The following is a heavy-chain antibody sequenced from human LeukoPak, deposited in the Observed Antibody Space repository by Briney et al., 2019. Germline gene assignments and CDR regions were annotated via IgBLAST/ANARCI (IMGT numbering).Heavy chain of an antibody. V-gene: IGHV4-61*02. CDR3: AREGLNMVRGVIPKEAWGWFDP. Sequence: PSETLSLTCTVSGCTISNGSYYWNWLRQPAGQVLEWIGRSYSSGSTNSNPSLKSRVTISVDTSKNQFSLKLSSVSAADTAVYYCAREGLNMVRGVIPKEAWGWFDPGGQGTLVTVSS. CDR1: GCTISNGSYY. CDR2: SYSSGST. D-gene: IGHD3-10*01. J-gene: IGHJ5*02.